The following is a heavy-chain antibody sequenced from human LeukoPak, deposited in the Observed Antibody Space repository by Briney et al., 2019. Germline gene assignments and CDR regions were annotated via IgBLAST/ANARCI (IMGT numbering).Heavy chain of an antibody. D-gene: IGHD3-22*01. CDR1: GFTFSSYA. CDR3: ARDLHYDSSGYPENGMDV. Sequence: GGSLRLSCAASGFTFSSYAMHWVRQAPGKGLEWVAVISYDGSNKYYADSVKGRFTISRDNSKNTLYLQMNSLRAEDTAVYYCARDLHYDSSGYPENGMDVWGQGTTVTVSS. V-gene: IGHV3-30*14. J-gene: IGHJ6*02. CDR2: ISYDGSNK.